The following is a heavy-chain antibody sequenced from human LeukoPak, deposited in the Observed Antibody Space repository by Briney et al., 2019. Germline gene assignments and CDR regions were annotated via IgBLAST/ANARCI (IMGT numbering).Heavy chain of an antibody. V-gene: IGHV4-59*11. D-gene: IGHD2-2*02. CDR2: IYYSGST. J-gene: IGHJ5*02. CDR3: AREHRDIVVVPAAIPWFDP. Sequence: SETLSLTCTVSGGSISSHYWSWTRQPPGKGLEWIGYIYYSGSTNYNPSLKSRVTISVDTSKNQFSLKLSSVTAADTAVYYCAREHRDIVVVPAAIPWFDPWGQGTLVTVSS. CDR1: GGSISSHY.